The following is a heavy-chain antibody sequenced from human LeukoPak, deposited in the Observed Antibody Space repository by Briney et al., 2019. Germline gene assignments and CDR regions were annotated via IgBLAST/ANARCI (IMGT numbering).Heavy chain of an antibody. Sequence: SETLSLTCTVSGGSISSGDYYWSWIRQPPGKGLEWIGYIYYSWSTYYNPSLKSRVTISVDTSKNQFSLKLSSVTAADTAVYYCARDPSGSSATMDVWGKGTTVTVSS. CDR2: IYYSWST. V-gene: IGHV4-30-4*08. CDR1: GGSISSGDYY. D-gene: IGHD1-26*01. J-gene: IGHJ6*04. CDR3: ARDPSGSSATMDV.